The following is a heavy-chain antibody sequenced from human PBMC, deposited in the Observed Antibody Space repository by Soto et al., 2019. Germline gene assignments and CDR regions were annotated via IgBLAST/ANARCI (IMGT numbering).Heavy chain of an antibody. J-gene: IGHJ6*04. CDR3: ARARKGSGSDYYYHYGMDV. CDR1: GGSFSDYY. V-gene: IGHV4-34*01. CDR2: INHSGST. D-gene: IGHD3-3*01. Sequence: ASETLSLTCSVYGGSFSDYYWSWIRQPPGKGLGWIGEINHSGSTNYNPSLKSRVTISVHTSKNQFSLKLSSVTAADTAVYYCARARKGSGSDYYYHYGMDVWGKGTTVTVS.